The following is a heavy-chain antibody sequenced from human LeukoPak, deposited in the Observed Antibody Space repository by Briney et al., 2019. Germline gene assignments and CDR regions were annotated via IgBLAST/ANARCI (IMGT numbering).Heavy chain of an antibody. Sequence: GSLRLSCAASGFTFSSYAMSWVRQAPGKGLEWVSAISGSGGSTYYADSVKGRFTISRDNSKNTLYLQMNSLRAEDTAVYYCAKDRSRISSTSWRWFDPWGQGTLVTVSS. V-gene: IGHV3-23*01. D-gene: IGHD2-2*01. J-gene: IGHJ5*02. CDR1: GFTFSSYA. CDR3: AKDRSRISSTSWRWFDP. CDR2: ISGSGGST.